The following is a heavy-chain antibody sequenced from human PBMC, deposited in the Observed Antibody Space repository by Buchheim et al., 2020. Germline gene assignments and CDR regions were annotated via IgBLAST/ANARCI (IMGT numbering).Heavy chain of an antibody. V-gene: IGHV4-61*02. CDR3: ARSSWNPFDH. CDR1: GASISSGSHF. J-gene: IGHJ4*02. Sequence: QVQLQESGPGLVKPSETLSLTCAVSGASISSGSHFWSWIRQPAGQGLEWIGRIYTSGITIYNSSLTSRVTISLDASKKQVSLKVSSVTAADTAVYYCARSSWNPFDHWGQGT. CDR2: IYTSGIT. D-gene: IGHD1-1*01.